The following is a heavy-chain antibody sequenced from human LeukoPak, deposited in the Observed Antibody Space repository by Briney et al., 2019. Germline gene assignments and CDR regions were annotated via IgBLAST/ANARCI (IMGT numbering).Heavy chain of an antibody. Sequence: GGSVRLSCAASGFTFSGYGMPWVRQAPGKGLEWVAVISYDGSNKYYADSVKGRFTISRDNSKNTLYLQMNSLRAEDTAVYYCAKPHIAVAGEGRDYWGQGTLVTVSS. CDR3: AKPHIAVAGEGRDY. CDR2: ISYDGSNK. CDR1: GFTFSGYG. D-gene: IGHD6-19*01. J-gene: IGHJ4*02. V-gene: IGHV3-30*18.